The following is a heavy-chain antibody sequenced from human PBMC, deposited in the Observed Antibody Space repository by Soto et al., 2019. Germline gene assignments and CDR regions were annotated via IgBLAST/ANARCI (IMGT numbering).Heavy chain of an antibody. CDR2: ITYDGSKA. J-gene: IGHJ4*02. Sequence: QEQMVQSGGGVVQPGRSLRLSCAASPFTFRSYCMHWVRQAPGKGLEWVTSITYDGSKASYADSVKGRFAISRDKSKRTQYLQRDSLRPEDTAVYYCARYCNGGACNSASLDYWGKGTQVTVSS. D-gene: IGHD2-15*01. CDR1: PFTFRSYC. V-gene: IGHV3-30*03. CDR3: ARYCNGGACNSASLDY.